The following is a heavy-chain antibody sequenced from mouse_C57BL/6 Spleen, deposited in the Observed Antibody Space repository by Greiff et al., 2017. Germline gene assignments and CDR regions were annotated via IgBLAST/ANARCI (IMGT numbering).Heavy chain of an antibody. CDR2: INPSTGGT. V-gene: IGHV1-42*01. CDR3: ARFERAWFAY. Sequence: VQLQQSGPELVKPGASVKISCKASGYSFTGYYMNWVKQSPEKSLEWIGEINPSTGGTTYNQKFKAKATLTVDKSSSTAYMQLKSLTSEDSAVYYCARFERAWFAYWGQGTLVTVSA. CDR1: GYSFTGYY. J-gene: IGHJ3*01.